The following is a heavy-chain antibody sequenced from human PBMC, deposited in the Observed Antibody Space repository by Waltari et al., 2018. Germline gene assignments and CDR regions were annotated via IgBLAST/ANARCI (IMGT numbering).Heavy chain of an antibody. D-gene: IGHD6-13*01. CDR3: ARVGSSSWYPLDY. V-gene: IGHV1-69*08. Sequence: QVQLVQSGAEVKKPGSSVKVSCKASGGTFSSYAISWVRQAPGQGLEWMGRIIPIFGTEKHGKKCQGRVTKTADKATSTAYMDLSSLRAEDTAVEYCARVGSSSWYPLDYWGQGTLVTVSS. CDR2: IIPIFGTE. J-gene: IGHJ4*02. CDR1: GGTFSSYA.